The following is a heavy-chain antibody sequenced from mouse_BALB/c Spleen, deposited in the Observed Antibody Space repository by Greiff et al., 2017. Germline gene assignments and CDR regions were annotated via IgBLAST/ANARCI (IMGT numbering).Heavy chain of an antibody. V-gene: IGHV5-6-4*01. CDR3: TTTATNSYFDY. D-gene: IGHD1-2*01. J-gene: IGHJ2*01. Sequence: DVMLVESGGGLVKPGGSLKLSCAASGFTFSSYTMSWVRQTPEKRLEWVATISSGGSYTYYPDSVKGRFTISRDNAKNTLYLQMSSLKSEDTAMYYCTTTATNSYFDYWGQGTTLTVSS. CDR2: ISSGGSYT. CDR1: GFTFSSYT.